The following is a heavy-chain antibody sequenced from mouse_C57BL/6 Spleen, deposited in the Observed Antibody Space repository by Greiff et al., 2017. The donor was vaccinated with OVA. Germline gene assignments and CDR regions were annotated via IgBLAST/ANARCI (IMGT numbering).Heavy chain of an antibody. V-gene: IGHV1-39*01. CDR2: INPNYGTT. J-gene: IGHJ4*01. Sequence: EVQLQQSGPELVKPGASVKISCKASGYSFTDYNMNWVKQSTGKSLEWIGVINPNYGTTSYNQKFKGKATLTVDQSSSTASMQLTSLTSEDSAVYYCVRGSYEYCNYEGAMDYWGQGTSVTVSS. CDR1: GYSFTDYN. D-gene: IGHD2-1*01. CDR3: VRGSYEYCNYEGAMDY.